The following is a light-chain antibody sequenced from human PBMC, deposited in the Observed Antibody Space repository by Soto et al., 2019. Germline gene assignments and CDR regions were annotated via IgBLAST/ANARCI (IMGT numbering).Light chain of an antibody. Sequence: EIVLTQSPGTLSLSPGERATLSCRASQSVSSSYLAWYQQKPCQAPRLLIYGASSRATGIPDTFSGSGSGTGFTLTSSRLEPEAFAVYYCQQYGRTFGQGTKVEIK. V-gene: IGKV3-20*01. CDR3: QQYGRT. CDR2: GAS. CDR1: QSVSSSY. J-gene: IGKJ1*01.